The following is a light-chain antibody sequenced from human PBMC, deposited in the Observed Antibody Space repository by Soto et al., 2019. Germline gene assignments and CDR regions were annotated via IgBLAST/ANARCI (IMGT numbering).Light chain of an antibody. CDR2: GAS. CDR1: QSVSTN. V-gene: IGKV3D-15*01. Sequence: IVMTQSPGTLSVSPGERATLSCRASQSVSTNLAWYQTKPGQAPRLLVFGASTRATGIAARFSGSGSGTDFTLTITSLQSEDYGVYYCQQYNKWPQTFGPGTQLEIK. J-gene: IGKJ2*01. CDR3: QQYNKWPQT.